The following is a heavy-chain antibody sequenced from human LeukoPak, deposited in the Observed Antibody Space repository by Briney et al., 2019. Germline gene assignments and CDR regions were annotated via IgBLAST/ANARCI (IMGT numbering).Heavy chain of an antibody. CDR1: GYTFTGYY. CDR2: INPNSGGT. Sequence: ASVKVSCKASGYTFTGYYMHWVRQAPGQGLEWMGWINPNSGGTNYAQKFQGRVTMTRDTSISTAYMELSRLRSDDTAVYYCLSQYYDSSGYYSFDYWGQGTLVTVSS. V-gene: IGHV1-2*02. D-gene: IGHD3-22*01. CDR3: LSQYYDSSGYYSFDY. J-gene: IGHJ4*02.